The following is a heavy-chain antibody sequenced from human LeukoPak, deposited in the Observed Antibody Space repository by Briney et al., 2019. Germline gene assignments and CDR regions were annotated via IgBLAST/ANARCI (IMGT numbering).Heavy chain of an antibody. Sequence: PGGSLRLSCAASGFIFSNYAIHWVRQAPGKGLEWVAAISYDGNTQHYADPVKGRFTISRDNSKNTLYLQMNSLRAEDTAVYYCASSGLPDSAYYYYMDVWGKGTTVTISS. CDR1: GFIFSNYA. CDR2: ISYDGNTQ. V-gene: IGHV3-30*03. D-gene: IGHD2-2*01. J-gene: IGHJ6*03. CDR3: ASSGLPDSAYYYYMDV.